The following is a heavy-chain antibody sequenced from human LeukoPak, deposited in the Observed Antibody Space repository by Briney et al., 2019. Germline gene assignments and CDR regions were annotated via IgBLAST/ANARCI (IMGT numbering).Heavy chain of an antibody. D-gene: IGHD3-22*01. CDR3: ASLTTADAFDI. V-gene: IGHV4-59*01. J-gene: IGHJ3*02. CDR1: GGSISSYY. Sequence: SETLSLTCTVSGGSISSYYWSWIRQPPGKGLEWIGYIYDSGSTNYNPSLKSRVTISVGTSKNQFSLKVSSVTAADTAVYYCASLTTADAFDIWGQGTMVTVSS. CDR2: IYDSGST.